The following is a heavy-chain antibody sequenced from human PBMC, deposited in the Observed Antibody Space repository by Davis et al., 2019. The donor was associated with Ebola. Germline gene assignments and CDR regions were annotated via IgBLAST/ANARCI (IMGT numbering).Heavy chain of an antibody. Sequence: ASVKVSCKASGYTFTSYGISWVRQAPGQGLEWMGWISAYNGNTNYAQKLQGRVTMTTDTSTSTAYMELSSLRSEDTAVYYCASLYSSGWNRRGFDYWGQGTLVTVSS. J-gene: IGHJ4*02. D-gene: IGHD6-19*01. CDR3: ASLYSSGWNRRGFDY. CDR1: GYTFTSYG. CDR2: ISAYNGNT. V-gene: IGHV1-18*01.